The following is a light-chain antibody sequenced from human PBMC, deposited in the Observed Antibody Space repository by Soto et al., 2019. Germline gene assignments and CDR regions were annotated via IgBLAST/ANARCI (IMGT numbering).Light chain of an antibody. V-gene: IGKV3-20*01. J-gene: IGKJ5*01. CDR1: QRLSSSY. CDR3: QQYGTSPPIT. CDR2: GAS. Sequence: EIVITQSPATLSLSPGERATLSCRASQRLSSSYLAWYLQKPGQAPSLLIYGASNRATGIPDRFSGSGSGTDFTLTISRLEPEDFAVYFCQQYGTSPPITFGQGTRLENK.